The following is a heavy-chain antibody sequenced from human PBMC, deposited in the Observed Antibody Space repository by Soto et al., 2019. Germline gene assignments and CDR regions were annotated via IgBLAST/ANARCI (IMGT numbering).Heavy chain of an antibody. CDR2: ISSSSSTI. CDR3: ARDGGYRYGTFDY. J-gene: IGHJ4*02. D-gene: IGHD5-18*01. CDR1: GFTFSSYS. Sequence: EVQLVESGGGLVQPGGSLRLSCAASGFTFSSYSMNWVRQAPGKGLEWVSYISSSSSTIYYADSVKGRFTISRDTAKNSLYLQMTSLRAEDTALYYCARDGGYRYGTFDYWGQGTLGTASS. V-gene: IGHV3-48*01.